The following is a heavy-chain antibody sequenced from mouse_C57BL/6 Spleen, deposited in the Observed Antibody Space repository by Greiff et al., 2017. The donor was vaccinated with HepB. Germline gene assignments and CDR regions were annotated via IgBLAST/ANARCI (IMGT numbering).Heavy chain of an antibody. J-gene: IGHJ4*01. CDR2: IDPSDSYT. CDR3: ARSAPEDAMDY. V-gene: IGHV1-69*01. CDR1: GYTFTSYW. Sequence: VQLQQPGAELVMPGASVKLSCKASGYTFTSYWMHWVKQRPGQGLEWIGEIDPSDSYTNYNQKFKGKSTLTVDKSSSTAYMQLSSLTSEDSAVYYCARSAPEDAMDYWGQGTSVTVSS.